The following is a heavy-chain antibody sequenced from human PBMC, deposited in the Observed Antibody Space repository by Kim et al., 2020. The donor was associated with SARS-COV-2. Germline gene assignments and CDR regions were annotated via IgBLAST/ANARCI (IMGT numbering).Heavy chain of an antibody. CDR1: GFTVSGKN. J-gene: IGHJ6*02. D-gene: IGHD3-16*01. CDR2: LFYGGDT. Sequence: GGSLRLSCAASGFTVSGKNMNWVRQAPGKGLEWVSTLFYGGDTFYADSVRGRFSISRDNSKNTLYLPMNSLRAQDTAVYYCADIYDFDVWGRGTTVTVP. CDR3: ADIYDFDV. V-gene: IGHV3-53*01.